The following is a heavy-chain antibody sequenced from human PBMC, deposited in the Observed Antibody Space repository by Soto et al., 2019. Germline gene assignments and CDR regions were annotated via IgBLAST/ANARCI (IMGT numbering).Heavy chain of an antibody. V-gene: IGHV1-18*01. D-gene: IGHD3-9*01. J-gene: IGHJ4*02. CDR1: GYTFTSYG. CDR2: ISAYNGNT. CDR3: ARVVHELRYFDWFTATDY. Sequence: ASVKVSCKASGYTFTSYGISWVRQAPGQGLEWMGWISAYNGNTNYAQKLQGRVTMTTDTSTSTAYMELRSLRSDDTAVFYCARVVHELRYFDWFTATDYWGQGTLVTVSS.